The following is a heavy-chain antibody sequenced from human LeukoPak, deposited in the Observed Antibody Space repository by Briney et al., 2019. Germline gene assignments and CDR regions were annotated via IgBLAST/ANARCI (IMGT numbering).Heavy chain of an antibody. J-gene: IGHJ4*02. Sequence: SETLSLTCTVSGGSISSSSYYWGWIRQPPGKGLEWIGSIYYSGSTYYNPSLKSRVTISVDTSKNQFSLKLSSVTAADTAVYYCAGVNDFWSGSYLYYFDYWGQGTLVTVSS. CDR2: IYYSGST. D-gene: IGHD3-3*01. CDR3: AGVNDFWSGSYLYYFDY. V-gene: IGHV4-39*07. CDR1: GGSISSSSYY.